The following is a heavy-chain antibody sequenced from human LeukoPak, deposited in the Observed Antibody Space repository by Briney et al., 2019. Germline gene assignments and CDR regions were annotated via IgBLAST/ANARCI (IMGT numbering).Heavy chain of an antibody. CDR2: ISYDGSNK. Sequence: GVSLRLSCAASGFTFSSYGMHWVRQAPGKGLEWVAVISYDGSNKYYADSVKGRFTISRDNSKNTLYLQMNSLRAEDTAVYYCAKDAGGFGQFTFDYWGQGTLVTVSS. CDR3: AKDAGGFGQFTFDY. V-gene: IGHV3-30*18. D-gene: IGHD3-10*01. J-gene: IGHJ4*02. CDR1: GFTFSSYG.